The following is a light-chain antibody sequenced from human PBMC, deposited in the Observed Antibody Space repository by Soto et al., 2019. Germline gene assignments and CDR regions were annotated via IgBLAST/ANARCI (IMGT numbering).Light chain of an antibody. CDR3: CSCAGSYAV. CDR2: DVS. J-gene: IGLJ2*01. V-gene: IGLV2-11*01. Sequence: QSALTQPRSVSGSPGQSVTISCTGSSTDVGACYYVSWYQQHPGKAPKLIIYDVSKRPSGVPDRFSGSNSGNTASLTISGLEAEDEAHCYCCSCAGSYAVFGGGTKLTVL. CDR1: STDVGACYY.